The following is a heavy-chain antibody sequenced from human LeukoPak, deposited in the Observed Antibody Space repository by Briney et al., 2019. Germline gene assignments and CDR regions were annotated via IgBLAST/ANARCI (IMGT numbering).Heavy chain of an antibody. Sequence: SSVKVYCKASVGTFSSCGVRWVRQAHGQVRDRMEGIIPIFGTANYAQKVQVRVTITADESTSTAYLELSSLRSDDTAVYYCARGGYCSGGSCYSLGWFDPWGQGTLVTVSS. J-gene: IGHJ5*02. CDR2: IIPIFGTA. CDR1: VGTFSSCG. V-gene: IGHV1-69*01. D-gene: IGHD2-15*01. CDR3: ARGGYCSGGSCYSLGWFDP.